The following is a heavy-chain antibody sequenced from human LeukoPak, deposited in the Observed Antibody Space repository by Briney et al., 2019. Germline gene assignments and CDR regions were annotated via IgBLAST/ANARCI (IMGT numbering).Heavy chain of an antibody. Sequence: GGSLRLSCATSGFTFSNAWMNWVRQAPGKGLEWVGRIRSNSDGGTIDYAAPVEGRFTLSRDDSKNTLYLQMNSLQTEDTAVYYCATDFYDTTWGQGTLATVSS. J-gene: IGHJ5*02. CDR2: IRSNSDGGTI. V-gene: IGHV3-15*07. CDR1: GFTFSNAW. D-gene: IGHD3-22*01. CDR3: ATDFYDTT.